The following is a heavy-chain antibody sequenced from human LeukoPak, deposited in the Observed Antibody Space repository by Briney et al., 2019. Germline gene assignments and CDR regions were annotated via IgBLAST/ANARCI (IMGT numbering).Heavy chain of an antibody. D-gene: IGHD2-15*01. CDR3: AKAALPYCSGGSCPSLYYYYGMDV. CDR1: GFTFSSCA. CDR2: ISGSGDNT. V-gene: IGHV3-23*01. Sequence: GGSLRLSCAASGFTFSSCAMSWVRQVPGKGLEWVSVISGSGDNTYYADSVKGRFTIPRDNSKNTLYLQMNSLRAEDTAVYYCAKAALPYCSGGSCPSLYYYYGMDVWGQGTTVTVSS. J-gene: IGHJ6*02.